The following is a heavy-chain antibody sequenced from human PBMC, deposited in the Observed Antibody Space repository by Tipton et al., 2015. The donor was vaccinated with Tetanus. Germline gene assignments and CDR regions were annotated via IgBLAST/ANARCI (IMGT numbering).Heavy chain of an antibody. V-gene: IGHV3-7*01. J-gene: IGHJ6*02. Sequence: SLRLSCEASGFTVSSHWMSWVRQVPGKGLEWVANINQDGSAEFYVDSVKGRFTISRDNSKNSLSLQMNSLRADDTAVYYCVRRWFGTQYYFGMDVWGQGTTVTVSS. CDR2: INQDGSAE. CDR1: GFTVSSHW. CDR3: VRRWFGTQYYFGMDV. D-gene: IGHD2/OR15-2a*01.